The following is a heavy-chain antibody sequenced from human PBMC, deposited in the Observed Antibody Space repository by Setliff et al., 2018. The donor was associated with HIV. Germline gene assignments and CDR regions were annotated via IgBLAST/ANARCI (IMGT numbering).Heavy chain of an antibody. Sequence: SETLSLTCAVYGGSFSGYYWSWIRQPPGKGLEWIGEINHSGSTNDNPSLKSRVTISVDTSKNQFSLKLSSVTAADTAVYYCARDRYTWNYGKNYMDVWGKGTTVTVSS. J-gene: IGHJ6*03. V-gene: IGHV4-34*01. CDR1: GGSFSGYY. CDR2: INHSGST. D-gene: IGHD1-7*01. CDR3: ARDRYTWNYGKNYMDV.